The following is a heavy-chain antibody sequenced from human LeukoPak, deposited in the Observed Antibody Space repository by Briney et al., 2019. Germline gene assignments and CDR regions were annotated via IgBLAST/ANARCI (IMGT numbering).Heavy chain of an antibody. CDR2: VIPIFGTA. CDR3: ARALRGVLYYFDY. D-gene: IGHD3-16*01. Sequence: ASVKVSCKASGGTFSSYAISWVRQAPGQGLEWMGGVIPIFGTANYAQKFQGRVTITADESTSTAYMELSSLRSEDTAVYYCARALRGVLYYFDYWGQGTLVTVSS. V-gene: IGHV1-69*13. CDR1: GGTFSSYA. J-gene: IGHJ4*02.